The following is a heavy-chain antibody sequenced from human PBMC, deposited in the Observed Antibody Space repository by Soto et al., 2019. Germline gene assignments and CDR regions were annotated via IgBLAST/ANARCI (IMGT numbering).Heavy chain of an antibody. J-gene: IGHJ5*02. Sequence: PSETLSLTCTVSVGSISSYYWSCIRQPPGKGLEWIGYIYYSGSTNYNPSLKSRVTISVDTSKNQFSLKLSSETAADTAVYYCARDSRKVRGVIPHNWFDPGGQGTLVTVSS. CDR3: ARDSRKVRGVIPHNWFDP. CDR2: IYYSGST. V-gene: IGHV4-59*01. D-gene: IGHD3-10*01. CDR1: VGSISSYY.